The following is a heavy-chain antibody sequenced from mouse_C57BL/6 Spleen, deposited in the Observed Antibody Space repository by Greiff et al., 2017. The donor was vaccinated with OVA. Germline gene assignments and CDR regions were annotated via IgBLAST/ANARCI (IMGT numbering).Heavy chain of an antibody. Sequence: QVQLQQSGAELVRPGTSVKLSCKASGYTFTSYWMHWVKQRPGQGLEWIGVIDPSDSYTNYKQNVKGKATLTVDTSSSTAYMQLSSLKSEDSAVYYCARVGPTMVMTGGYAMDYWGQGTSVTVSS. CDR3: ARVGPTMVMTGGYAMDY. CDR2: IDPSDSYT. D-gene: IGHD2-9*01. V-gene: IGHV1-59*01. J-gene: IGHJ4*01. CDR1: GYTFTSYW.